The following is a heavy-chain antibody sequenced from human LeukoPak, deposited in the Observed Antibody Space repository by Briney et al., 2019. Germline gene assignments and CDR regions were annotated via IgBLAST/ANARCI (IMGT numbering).Heavy chain of an antibody. J-gene: IGHJ6*02. CDR2: IYSGGST. CDR1: GFTVSSNY. Sequence: GALRLSCAASGFTVSSNYMSWVRQAPGKGLEWVSVIYSGGSTYYADSVKGRFTISRDNSKNTLYLQMNSLRAEDTAVYYCARDSRGYCSSTSCRKDYYYYYGMDVWGQGTTVTVSS. D-gene: IGHD2-2*01. V-gene: IGHV3-53*01. CDR3: ARDSRGYCSSTSCRKDYYYYYGMDV.